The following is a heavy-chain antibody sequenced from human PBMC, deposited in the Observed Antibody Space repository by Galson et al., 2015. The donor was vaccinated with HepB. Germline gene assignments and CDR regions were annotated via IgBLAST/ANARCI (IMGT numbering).Heavy chain of an antibody. J-gene: IGHJ6*03. CDR1: GYIFTSYY. D-gene: IGHD1-26*01. CDR2: INPNGGST. Sequence: SVKVSCKASGYIFTSYYIHWVRQAPGQGLEWMGIINPNGGSTSYAQKFQGRVTMTRDTSTSTVSMELSSLRSEDTAGSYCARRGYSGAYYYYYYMDVWGKGTTGTGSS. V-gene: IGHV1-46*01. CDR3: ARRGYSGAYYYYYYMDV.